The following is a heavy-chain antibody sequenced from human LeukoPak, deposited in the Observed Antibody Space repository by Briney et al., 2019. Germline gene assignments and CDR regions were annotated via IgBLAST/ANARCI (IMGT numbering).Heavy chain of an antibody. CDR3: ARRLYYGAFDI. D-gene: IGHD2-8*01. V-gene: IGHV3-7*01. CDR2: IKQDGSEN. Sequence: GGSLRLSCAASGFTFSSYWMSWVRQAPGKGLEWVANIKQDGSENYYVDSVKGRFTISRDNAKNSLYVQMNSLRAEDTAVYYCARRLYYGAFDIWGQGTMVTVSS. J-gene: IGHJ3*02. CDR1: GFTFSSYW.